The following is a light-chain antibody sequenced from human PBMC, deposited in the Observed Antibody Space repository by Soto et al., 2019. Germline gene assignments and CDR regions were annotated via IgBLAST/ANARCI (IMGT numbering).Light chain of an antibody. V-gene: IGKV3-20*01. CDR3: QQYGSSLFT. Sequence: EIVLTQSPATLSLSPGERATLSCRASQSVSSYLAWYQQKPGQAPRVLIYGTSIRASGVPERFSGGGSGTDFPLTITRLEPEDFAVYYCQQYGSSLFTFGPGTKVDFK. J-gene: IGKJ3*01. CDR2: GTS. CDR1: QSVSSY.